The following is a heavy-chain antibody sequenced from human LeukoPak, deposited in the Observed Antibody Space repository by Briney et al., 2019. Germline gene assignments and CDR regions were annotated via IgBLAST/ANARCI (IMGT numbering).Heavy chain of an antibody. J-gene: IGHJ4*02. D-gene: IGHD6-19*01. Sequence: GSSVKVSCKASGGTFSSYAFSWVRQTPGQGLEWMGRIIPIIGIANYAQKFQGSVAITADKSTSTAYMELRSLRSEDTAVYYCARDYSSGWYDYWGQGTLVTVSS. CDR2: IIPIIGIA. CDR3: ARDYSSGWYDY. CDR1: GGTFSSYA. V-gene: IGHV1-69*04.